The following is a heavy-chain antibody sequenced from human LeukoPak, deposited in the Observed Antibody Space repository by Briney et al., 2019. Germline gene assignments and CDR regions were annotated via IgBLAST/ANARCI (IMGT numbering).Heavy chain of an antibody. V-gene: IGHV4-59*01. Sequence: PGGSLRLSCAASGFTFSIYEMNWVRQAPGKGLEWIGYIYYSGSTNYNPSLKSRVTISVDTSKNQFSLKLRSVTAADTAVYYCARDKGDYGDYYWFDPWGQGTLVTVSS. CDR1: GFTFSIYE. J-gene: IGHJ5*02. CDR3: ARDKGDYGDYYWFDP. CDR2: IYYSGST. D-gene: IGHD4-17*01.